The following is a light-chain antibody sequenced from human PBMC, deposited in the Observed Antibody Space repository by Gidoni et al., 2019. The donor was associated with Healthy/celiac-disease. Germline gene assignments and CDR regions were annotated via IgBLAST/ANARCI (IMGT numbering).Light chain of an antibody. CDR3: QQGYSTPRT. CDR1: QSISSY. Sequence: DIQMTQSPSSLSASVGDRVTITCRASQSISSYVNWYQQKPGKAPKLLIYAASSLQSGVPSRFSVSGSGTDFTLTISSLQPEDFATYYCQQGYSTPRTFGQGTKVEIK. CDR2: AAS. V-gene: IGKV1-39*01. J-gene: IGKJ1*01.